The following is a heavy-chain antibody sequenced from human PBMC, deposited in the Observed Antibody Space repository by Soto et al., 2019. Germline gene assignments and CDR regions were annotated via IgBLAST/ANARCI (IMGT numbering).Heavy chain of an antibody. V-gene: IGHV3-21*01. D-gene: IGHD6-13*01. J-gene: IGHJ5*02. CDR3: ARGDFGSSWHEVWFDP. Sequence: EVQLVESGGGLVKPGGSLRLSCAASGFTFSNYGMNWVRQAPGKGLEWVSCISSSSSYISYADSVKGRFTISRDNAKNSLFLQMSRLSVEDTAVYFSARGDFGSSWHEVWFDPWGQGTLVTVSS. CDR1: GFTFSNYG. CDR2: ISSSSSYI.